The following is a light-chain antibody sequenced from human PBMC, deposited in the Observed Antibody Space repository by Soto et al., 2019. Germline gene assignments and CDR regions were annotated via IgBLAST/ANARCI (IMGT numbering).Light chain of an antibody. CDR1: QSVKTF. CDR3: QQRSTWPPIT. Sequence: EIVLTQSPATLSLSPGERATLSCRASQSVKTFVVWCHLRPGQAPRLLIYDASHRAAGIPARFSGSGFGTDFTLTISSLEHEDAAVYYCQQRSTWPPITFGQGTRLEI. CDR2: DAS. J-gene: IGKJ5*01. V-gene: IGKV3-11*01.